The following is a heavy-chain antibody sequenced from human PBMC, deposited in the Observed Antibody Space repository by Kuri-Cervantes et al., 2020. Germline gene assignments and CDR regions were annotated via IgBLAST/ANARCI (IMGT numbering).Heavy chain of an antibody. Sequence: GESLKISCAASGFTFSSYAMSWVRQAPGKGLEWVSAISGSGGSTYYADSVKGRFTISRDNSKNTLYLQMNSLRAEDTAVYYCAKENGDIVVVPAAMDYWGQGTLVTVSS. D-gene: IGHD2-2*01. CDR1: GFTFSSYA. V-gene: IGHV3-23*01. CDR3: AKENGDIVVVPAAMDY. J-gene: IGHJ4*02. CDR2: ISGSGGST.